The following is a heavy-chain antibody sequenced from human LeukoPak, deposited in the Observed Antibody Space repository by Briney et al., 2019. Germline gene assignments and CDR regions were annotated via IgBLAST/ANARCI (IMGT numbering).Heavy chain of an antibody. Sequence: GGSLRLSCAASGFTFDDYAMHWVRQAPGKGLEWVSGISWNSGSIGYADSVKGRFTISRDNAKNSLYLQMSSLRAEDTALYYCAKGLRLQSLDYWGQGTLVTVSS. CDR3: AKGLRLQSLDY. CDR2: ISWNSGSI. CDR1: GFTFDDYA. J-gene: IGHJ4*02. V-gene: IGHV3-9*01. D-gene: IGHD4-11*01.